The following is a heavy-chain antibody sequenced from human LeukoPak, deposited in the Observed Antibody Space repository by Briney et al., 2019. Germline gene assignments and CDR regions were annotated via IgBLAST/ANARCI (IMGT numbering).Heavy chain of an antibody. CDR3: ARDRWKGWFDP. CDR1: GFTFSSYT. CDR2: ISYDGSNK. V-gene: IGHV3-30*04. J-gene: IGHJ5*02. Sequence: GGSLRLSCAASGFTFSSYTMHWVRQAPGKGLEWVAVISYDGSNKYYADSVKGRFTISRDNAKNSLYLQMNSLRAEDTAVYYCARDRWKGWFDPWGQGTLVTVSS. D-gene: IGHD1-1*01.